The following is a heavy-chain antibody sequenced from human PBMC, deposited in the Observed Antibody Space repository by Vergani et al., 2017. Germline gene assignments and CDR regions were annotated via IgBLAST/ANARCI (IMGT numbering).Heavy chain of an antibody. Sequence: QVHLVESGGGVVQPGRSLRLSCVVSGFTSSYYGMHWVRQAPGKGLEWVAVILYDRTQKYYADSVKGRFTISRDNSKSTLYLQMNSLRTEDTAVYYCATKSCGTPGCQIGYFREWGQGTLVTVSS. CDR3: ATKSCGTPGCQIGYFRE. CDR2: ILYDRTQK. CDR1: GFTSSYYG. J-gene: IGHJ1*01. D-gene: IGHD1-1*01. V-gene: IGHV3-30*03.